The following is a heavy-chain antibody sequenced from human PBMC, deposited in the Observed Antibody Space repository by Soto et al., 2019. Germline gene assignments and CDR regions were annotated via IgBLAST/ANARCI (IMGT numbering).Heavy chain of an antibody. D-gene: IGHD2-2*01. CDR3: ARPGGVVPAATYFDY. J-gene: IGHJ4*02. CDR2: IYPGDSDT. CDR1: GYSFTSYW. Sequence: GESLKISRKGSGYSFTSYWIGWVRQMPGKGLEWMGIIYPGDSDTRYSPSFQGQVTISADKSISTAYLQWSSLKASDTAMYYCARPGGVVPAATYFDYWGQGTLVTVSS. V-gene: IGHV5-51*01.